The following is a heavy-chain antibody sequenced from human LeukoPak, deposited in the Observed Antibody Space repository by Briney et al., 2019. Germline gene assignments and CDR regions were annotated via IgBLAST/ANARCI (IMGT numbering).Heavy chain of an antibody. D-gene: IGHD4-17*01. Sequence: GGSLRLSCAASGFTFSSYSMNWVRQAPGKGVVWVSYISSSSSTIYFADSVKGRFTISRDTAKNSLYPQMNSLRAEDTAMYYCARGHYGDYVPFDYWGQGTLVTVSS. CDR2: ISSSSSTI. CDR3: ARGHYGDYVPFDY. J-gene: IGHJ4*02. CDR1: GFTFSSYS. V-gene: IGHV3-48*01.